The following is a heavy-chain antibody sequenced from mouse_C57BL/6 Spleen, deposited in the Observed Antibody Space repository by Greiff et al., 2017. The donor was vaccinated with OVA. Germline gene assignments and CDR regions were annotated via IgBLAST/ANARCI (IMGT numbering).Heavy chain of an antibody. V-gene: IGHV1-53*01. D-gene: IGHD1-1*01. CDR1: GYTFTSYW. CDR3: ARSITTVVAHFDY. CDR2: INPSNGGT. J-gene: IGHJ2*01. Sequence: QVQLQQPGPELVKPGASVKLSCKASGYTFTSYWMHWVKQRPGQGLEWIGNINPSNGGTNYNEKFKSKAKLTVDKSSSTAYMQLSSLTSEVSAVYYCARSITTVVAHFDYWGQGTTLTVSS.